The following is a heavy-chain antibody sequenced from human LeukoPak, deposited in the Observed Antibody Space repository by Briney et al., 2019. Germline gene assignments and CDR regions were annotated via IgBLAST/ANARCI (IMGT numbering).Heavy chain of an antibody. CDR1: GGTFSSYA. CDR2: IIPIFGTA. Sequence: ASVKVSCKASGGTFSSYAISWVRQAPGQGLEWMGGIIPIFGTANYAQKFQGRVTITADESTSTAYMELSSLRSEDTAVYYCALTPGCSSSWYGETRFDYWGQGTLVTVSS. J-gene: IGHJ4*02. D-gene: IGHD6-13*01. CDR3: ALTPGCSSSWYGETRFDY. V-gene: IGHV1-69*13.